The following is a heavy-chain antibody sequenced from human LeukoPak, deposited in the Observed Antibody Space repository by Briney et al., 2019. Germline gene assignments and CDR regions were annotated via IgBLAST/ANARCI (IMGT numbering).Heavy chain of an antibody. CDR1: GFTFSSYG. V-gene: IGHV3-23*01. CDR2: ISGSGGST. D-gene: IGHD3-10*01. J-gene: IGHJ4*02. CDR3: ARGPDYYGSLVDY. Sequence: GGSLRLSCAASGFTFSSYGMSWVRQAPGKGLEWVSAISGSGGSTYYADSVKGRFTISRDNSKNTLYLQMNSLRAEDTAVYYCARGPDYYGSLVDYWGQGTLVTVSS.